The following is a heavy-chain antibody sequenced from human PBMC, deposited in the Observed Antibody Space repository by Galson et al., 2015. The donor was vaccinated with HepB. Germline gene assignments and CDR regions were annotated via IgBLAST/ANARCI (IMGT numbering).Heavy chain of an antibody. V-gene: IGHV3-23*01. CDR2: ISAVGHT. J-gene: IGHJ6*02. Sequence: SLRLSCAASGFTFSSYAMSWVRQAPGKGPEWVSAISAVGHTFYADSVKGRFTISRDNSKNTLYLQMNSLRPEDTAVYYCARDPDSGPGGMDVWGQGTTVTVSS. D-gene: IGHD6-19*01. CDR1: GFTFSSYA. CDR3: ARDPDSGPGGMDV.